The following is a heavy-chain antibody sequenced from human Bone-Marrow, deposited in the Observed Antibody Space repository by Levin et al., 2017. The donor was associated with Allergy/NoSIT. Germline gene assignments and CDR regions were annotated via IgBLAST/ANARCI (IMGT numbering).Heavy chain of an antibody. D-gene: IGHD6-13*01. V-gene: IGHV4-61*02. CDR1: GDSIHNTHHY. CDR3: ARDETFNSWHVGWFDS. J-gene: IGHJ5*01. CDR2: MFAGGAA. Sequence: SQTLSLPCTVSGDSIHNTHHYWSWIRQPAGKGLEWIGRMFAGGAATYNRSLRSRVTVSIDTSKNQFSLELTSVTAADTAVYYCARDETFNSWHVGWFDSWGQGTLVTVSS.